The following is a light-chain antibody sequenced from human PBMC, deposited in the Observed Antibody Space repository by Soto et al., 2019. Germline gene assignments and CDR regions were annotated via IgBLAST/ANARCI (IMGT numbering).Light chain of an antibody. V-gene: IGKV3-15*01. CDR1: QSVSSN. Sequence: EIVMTQSPATLSVSPGERATLSCRASQSVSSNLAWYQQKPGQAPRLLIYGASTRATGIPARFSGSGSGTECGLTVSRLQSEDSAVYYCEQYNKWPLTFGPGTKVEIK. CDR2: GAS. J-gene: IGKJ3*01. CDR3: EQYNKWPLT.